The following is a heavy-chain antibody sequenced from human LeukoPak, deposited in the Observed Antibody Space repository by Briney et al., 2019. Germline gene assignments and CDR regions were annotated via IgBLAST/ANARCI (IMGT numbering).Heavy chain of an antibody. J-gene: IGHJ4*02. CDR3: AKDRSYYDSGGFRNFDY. V-gene: IGHV3-74*01. D-gene: IGHD3-22*01. CDR2: INSDGFSI. CDR1: GFTFSAYW. Sequence: GGSLRLSCAASGFTFSAYWMHWVRQAPGKGLVWVSRINSDGFSIAYADSVKGRFTISRDNAKNTLYLQMNSRRPEDTAVYYCAKDRSYYDSGGFRNFDYWGQGTLVTVSS.